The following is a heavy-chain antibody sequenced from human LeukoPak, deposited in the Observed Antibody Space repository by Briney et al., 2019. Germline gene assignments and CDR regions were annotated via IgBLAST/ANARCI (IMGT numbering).Heavy chain of an antibody. D-gene: IGHD6-13*01. Sequence: SETLSLTCAVYNGSLSGYYWSWIRQSPGKGLEWIAEINQSGDTAYNPSLKSRVTISVDTSQNQFSLRLSSVTAADTAVYYCARGAAQNWFDPWGQGTLVTVSS. CDR1: NGSLSGYY. CDR3: ARGAAQNWFDP. V-gene: IGHV4-34*01. CDR2: INQSGDT. J-gene: IGHJ5*02.